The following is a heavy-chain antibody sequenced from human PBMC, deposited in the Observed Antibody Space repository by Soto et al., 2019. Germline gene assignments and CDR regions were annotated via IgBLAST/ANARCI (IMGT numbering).Heavy chain of an antibody. V-gene: IGHV1-3*01. Sequence: ASVKVSCKASGYTFTNYAMHWVRQAPGQRLEWMGGINPAHGNTKYAQKFQGRVTITADKSTSTAYMELSSLRSEDTAVYYCASPPPGYCSSASCYKNFHYWGQGTLVTVSS. CDR1: GYTFTNYA. CDR3: ASPPPGYCSSASCYKNFHY. D-gene: IGHD2-2*01. CDR2: INPAHGNT. J-gene: IGHJ4*02.